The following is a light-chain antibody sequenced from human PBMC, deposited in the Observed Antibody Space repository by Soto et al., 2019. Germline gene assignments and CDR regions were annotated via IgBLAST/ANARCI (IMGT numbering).Light chain of an antibody. J-gene: IGLJ1*01. CDR3: SSYTSSSTSF. CDR2: EVS. CDR1: SSDIGSYNR. Sequence: QSVLTQPPSVSGSPGQSVTISCTGTSSDIGSYNRVSWYQQPPGTAPKLMIYEVSNRPSGVPDRFSGSKSGNTASLTISGLQAEDEAYYYCSSYTSSSTSFFGTGTKLTV. V-gene: IGLV2-18*02.